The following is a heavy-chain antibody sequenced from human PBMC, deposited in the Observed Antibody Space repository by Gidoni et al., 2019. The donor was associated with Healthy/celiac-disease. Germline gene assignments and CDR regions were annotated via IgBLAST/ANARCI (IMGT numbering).Heavy chain of an antibody. CDR2: IWYDGSNK. J-gene: IGHJ6*02. CDR1: GFTFSSYG. D-gene: IGHD5-12*01. CDR3: ARGWSWSGYDWGDTGYGMDV. Sequence: QVQLVESGGGVVQPGRSLRLSCAASGFTFSSYGMHWVRQAPGKGLEWVAVIWYDGSNKYYADSVKGRFTISRDNSKNTLYLQMNSLRAEDTAVYYCARGWSWSGYDWGDTGYGMDVWGQGTTVTVSS. V-gene: IGHV3-33*01.